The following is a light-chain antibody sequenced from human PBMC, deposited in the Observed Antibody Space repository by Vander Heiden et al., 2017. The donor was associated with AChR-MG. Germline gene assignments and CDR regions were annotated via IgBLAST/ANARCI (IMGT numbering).Light chain of an antibody. J-gene: IGKJ4*01. CDR3: HQTYSSPLT. CDR1: QRINNY. Sequence: DIQMTQSPSSLSASVGDRVTIPCRASQRINNYLNWYQQKPGKAPKLLIYTTSNLQSGVPSRFSGSGSGTDFTLTISSLQPEDFATYYCHQTYSSPLTFGGGTKVEIK. V-gene: IGKV1-39*01. CDR2: TTS.